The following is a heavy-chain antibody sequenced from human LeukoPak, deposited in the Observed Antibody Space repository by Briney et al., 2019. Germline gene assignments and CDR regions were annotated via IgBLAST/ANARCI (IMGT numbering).Heavy chain of an antibody. CDR1: GGSISSSSYY. V-gene: IGHV4-39*07. CDR3: ARATPLGSSGYYWDY. Sequence: PSETLSLTCTVSGGSISSSSYYWGWIRQPPGKGLEWIGSIYYSGSTYYNPSLKSRVTISVDTSKNQFSLKLSSVTAADTAVYYCARATPLGSSGYYWDYWGQGTLVTVSS. J-gene: IGHJ4*02. CDR2: IYYSGST. D-gene: IGHD3-22*01.